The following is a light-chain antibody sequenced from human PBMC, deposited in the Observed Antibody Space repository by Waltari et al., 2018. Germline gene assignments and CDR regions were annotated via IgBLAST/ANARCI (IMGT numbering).Light chain of an antibody. CDR3: QHYGNLPPLT. CDR2: DGS. J-gene: IGKJ4*01. CDR1: EDINNY. V-gene: IGKV1-33*01. Sequence: DIQMTQSPSSLSASVGDRVTITCQASEDINNYLNWYQHQPGKAPKLLIYDGSNLETGVPSRFSGSGSGTQFTFTISSLQPEDFATYYCQHYGNLPPLTFGGGTKVEVK.